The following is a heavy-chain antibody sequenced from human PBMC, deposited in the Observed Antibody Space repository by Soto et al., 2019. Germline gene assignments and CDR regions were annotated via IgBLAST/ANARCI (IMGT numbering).Heavy chain of an antibody. CDR1: GGSINSGEYY. V-gene: IGHV4-39*07. CDR2: IYYSGTT. J-gene: IGHJ5*02. Sequence: SETLSLTCTVSGGSINSGEYYWAWVRQPPGTGLEWIGSIYYSGTTYYYSSLKSRVTMSVDTSKNQFFLNVSSLTAADTAVYYCARAPVKHSLDLWGQGTLVTVSS. CDR3: ARAPVKHSLDL.